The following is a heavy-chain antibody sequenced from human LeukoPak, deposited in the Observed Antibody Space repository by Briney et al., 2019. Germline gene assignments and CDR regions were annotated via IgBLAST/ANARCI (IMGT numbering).Heavy chain of an antibody. J-gene: IGHJ5*02. V-gene: IGHV4-59*01. D-gene: IGHD2-15*01. CDR2: IYYSGST. Sequence: SETLSLTCTVSGGSISSYYWSWIRQPPGKGLEWIGYIYYSGSTNYNPSLKSRVTISVDTSKNQFSLKLSSVTAADTAVHYCARWFRGGSYYWFDPWGQGTLVTVSS. CDR3: ARWFRGGSYYWFDP. CDR1: GGSISSYY.